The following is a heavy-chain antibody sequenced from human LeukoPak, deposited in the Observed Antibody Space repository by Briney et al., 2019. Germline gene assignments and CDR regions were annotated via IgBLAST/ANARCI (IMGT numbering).Heavy chain of an antibody. Sequence: GGSLRLSCAASGFTFSSYAMHWVRQAPGKGLEWVAVISYDGSNKYYADPVKGRFTISRDNSKNTLYLQMNSLRAEDTAVYYCARAQGGYCSSTSCPQSDPWGQGTLVTVSS. J-gene: IGHJ5*02. CDR3: ARAQGGYCSSTSCPQSDP. CDR1: GFTFSSYA. D-gene: IGHD2-2*03. CDR2: ISYDGSNK. V-gene: IGHV3-30*04.